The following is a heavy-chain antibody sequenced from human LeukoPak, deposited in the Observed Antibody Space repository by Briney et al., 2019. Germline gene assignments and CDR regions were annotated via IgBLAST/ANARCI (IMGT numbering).Heavy chain of an antibody. D-gene: IGHD1-7*01. V-gene: IGHV3-23*01. CDR1: AFTFSTYG. CDR3: AKDGVLNSRNYGEFDP. Sequence: GGSLRLSCVASAFTFSTYGMSWVRQAPGKGLEWVSTISGGGTSTYYADSVKGRFAISRDNSKNTLYLQMTSLRAEDTAVYYCAKDGVLNSRNYGEFDPWGQGTLVTVSS. J-gene: IGHJ5*02. CDR2: ISGGGTST.